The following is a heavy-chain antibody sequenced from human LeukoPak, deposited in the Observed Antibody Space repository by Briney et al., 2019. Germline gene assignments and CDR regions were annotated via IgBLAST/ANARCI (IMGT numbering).Heavy chain of an antibody. CDR1: GFTFSSYS. D-gene: IGHD3-16*02. Sequence: PGGSLRLSCAASGFTFSSYSMNWVRQAPGKGLEWVSYISSSSSTIYYADSVKGRFTISRDNAKNSLYLQMNSLRAEDTAVYYCARVSDTVVWGSYRTIPPPPHQGVFDYWGQGTLVTVSS. CDR3: ARVSDTVVWGSYRTIPPPPHQGVFDY. J-gene: IGHJ4*02. V-gene: IGHV3-48*01. CDR2: ISSSSSTI.